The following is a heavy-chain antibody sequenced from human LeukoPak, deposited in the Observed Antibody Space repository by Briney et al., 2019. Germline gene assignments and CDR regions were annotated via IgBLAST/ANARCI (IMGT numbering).Heavy chain of an antibody. J-gene: IGHJ4*02. V-gene: IGHV3-9*01. CDR2: ISWNSGSI. CDR1: GFTFYDYA. Sequence: PGGSLRLSCAASGFTFYDYAMHWVRHAPGKGLEWVSGISWNSGSIGYADSVKGRFTISRDNAKNSLYLQMNSLRTEDTALYYCAKIYSYGRQNYFDYWGQGTLVTVSS. CDR3: AKIYSYGRQNYFDY. D-gene: IGHD5-18*01.